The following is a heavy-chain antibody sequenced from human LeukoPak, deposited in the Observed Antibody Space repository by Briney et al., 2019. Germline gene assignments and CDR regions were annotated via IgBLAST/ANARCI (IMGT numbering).Heavy chain of an antibody. Sequence: SETLSLTCAVSDYSISSGYYWGWIRQPPGKGLEWIGSIYHSGSTYYNPSLKSRVTISVDTSENQFSLKLSSVTAADTAVYYCARHLSIFGVVITIDAFDIWGQGTMVTVSS. CDR3: ARHLSIFGVVITIDAFDI. V-gene: IGHV4-38-2*01. J-gene: IGHJ3*02. D-gene: IGHD3-3*01. CDR2: IYHSGST. CDR1: DYSISSGYY.